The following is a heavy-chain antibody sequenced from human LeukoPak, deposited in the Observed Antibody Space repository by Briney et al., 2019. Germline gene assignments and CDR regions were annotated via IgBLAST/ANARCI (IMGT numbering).Heavy chain of an antibody. CDR3: ARGFDHGVSSSWFFDY. D-gene: IGHD6-13*01. Sequence: SETLSLICAVYGGPFSGYYWSWIRQPPGKGLVGMGEINHSGSTNHNPSLKSRVHISVDTSKNQFSLKLSSVTAADTAVYYCARGFDHGVSSSWFFDYWGQGTLVTVSS. V-gene: IGHV4-34*01. J-gene: IGHJ4*02. CDR2: INHSGST. CDR1: GGPFSGYY.